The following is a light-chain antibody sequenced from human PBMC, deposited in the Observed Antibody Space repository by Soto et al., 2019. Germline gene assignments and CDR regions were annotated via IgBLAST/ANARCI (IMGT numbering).Light chain of an antibody. CDR2: DVN. J-gene: IGLJ3*02. CDR3: GAYAGSYTWV. V-gene: IGLV2-11*01. CDR1: NSDIGRFNF. Sequence: QSVLTQPRSVSGSPGQSVTISCTGTNSDIGRFNFVSWYQQHPGKAPKLMIHDVNKPPSGVPDRFSGSKSGNTASLTISGLQAEEEADYYCGAYAGSYTWVFGGGTKLTVL.